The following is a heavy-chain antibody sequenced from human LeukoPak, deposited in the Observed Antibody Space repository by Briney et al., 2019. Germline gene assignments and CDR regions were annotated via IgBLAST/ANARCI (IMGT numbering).Heavy chain of an antibody. J-gene: IGHJ4*02. Sequence: PSETLSLTCTVSGDSISSGDCYWSWIRQPPGKGLEWIGYIYYSGSTNYNPSLKSRVTISVDTSKNQFSLKLSSVTAADTAVYYCARVRTYYDFWSGPFDYWGQGTLVTVSS. CDR1: GDSISSGDCY. CDR2: IYYSGST. CDR3: ARVRTYYDFWSGPFDY. D-gene: IGHD3-3*01. V-gene: IGHV4-61*08.